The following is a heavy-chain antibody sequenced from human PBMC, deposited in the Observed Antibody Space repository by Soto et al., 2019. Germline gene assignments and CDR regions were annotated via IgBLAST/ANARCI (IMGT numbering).Heavy chain of an antibody. CDR1: GNTFTSYD. J-gene: IGHJ5*02. CDR2: INPNSGNI. V-gene: IGHV1-8*01. D-gene: IGHD3-10*01. CDR3: ARGRASWSYYLLHH. Sequence: ASVKVSCKASGNTFTSYDINWVRQATGHGLEWMGWINPNSGNIGYAQKFQGRVTMTRDTAIRTGYMEVSRLRSDDTAVYYCARGRASWSYYLLHHWGPGPLVTVSS.